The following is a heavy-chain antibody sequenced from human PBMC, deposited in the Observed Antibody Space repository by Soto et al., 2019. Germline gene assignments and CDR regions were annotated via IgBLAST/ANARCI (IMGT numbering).Heavy chain of an antibody. V-gene: IGHV1-69*12. J-gene: IGHJ3*02. CDR2: IIPIFGTA. CDR1: GGTFSSYA. D-gene: IGHD6-19*01. Sequence: QVQLVQSGAEVKKPGSSVKVSCKASGGTFSSYAISWVRQAPGQGLEWMGGIIPIFGTANYAQKFQGRVTITADESTRTAYLELSSLSSEDTAVYYCAREVRAVAGVDAFDIWGQGTMVTVSS. CDR3: AREVRAVAGVDAFDI.